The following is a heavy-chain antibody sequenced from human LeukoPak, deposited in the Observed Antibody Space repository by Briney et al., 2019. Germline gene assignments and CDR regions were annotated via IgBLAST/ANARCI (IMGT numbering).Heavy chain of an antibody. J-gene: IGHJ6*03. Sequence: PSETLSLTCAVYGGSFSGYYWSWIRQPPGKGLEWIGEINHSGSTNYNPSLKSRVTISVDTSKNQFSLKLSSVTAADTAVYYCARAGSYYYYMDVWGKGTTVTVSS. CDR3: ARAGSYYYYMDV. CDR2: INHSGST. CDR1: GGSFSGYY. V-gene: IGHV4-34*01.